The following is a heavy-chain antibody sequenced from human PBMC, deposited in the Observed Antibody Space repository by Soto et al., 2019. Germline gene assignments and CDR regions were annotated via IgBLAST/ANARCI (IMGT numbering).Heavy chain of an antibody. CDR2: MNPNSGNT. CDR3: AREHSNSWRFDY. V-gene: IGHV1-8*01. Sequence: QVQLVQSGAEVKKPGASVKVSCKASGYTFTSYDINWVRQATGQGLEWMGWMNPNSGNTGYAQKFQGRATLTSNTSISTAYMELSSLRSEDTAVYYCAREHSNSWRFDYWGQGTLVTVSS. D-gene: IGHD6-13*01. CDR1: GYTFTSYD. J-gene: IGHJ4*02.